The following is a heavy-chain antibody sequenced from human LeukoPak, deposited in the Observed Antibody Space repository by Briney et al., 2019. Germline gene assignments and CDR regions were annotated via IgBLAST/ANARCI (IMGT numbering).Heavy chain of an antibody. D-gene: IGHD6-19*01. CDR3: AKARTPYNSGFDY. CDR1: GFTFSNYA. CDR2: ISGNAEST. J-gene: IGHJ4*02. Sequence: GGSLRLSCEASGFTFSNYAMTWVRQAPGKGLEWVSAISGNAESTYYADSVRGRFTISRDNSKNTLSLQMSSLRAEDTAVYYCAKARTPYNSGFDYWGQGTLVAVSS. V-gene: IGHV3-23*01.